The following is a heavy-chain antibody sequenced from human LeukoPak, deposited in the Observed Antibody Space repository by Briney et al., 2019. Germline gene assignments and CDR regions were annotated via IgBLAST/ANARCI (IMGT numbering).Heavy chain of an antibody. Sequence: SQTLSLTCTVSGGSISSGNYYWSWIRQHPGKGLEWFGYIYYSGSTYYNPSLKSRVAISVDTSKNQYSLKLSSVTAADTAVYYCATLGGYGGYDHDYWGQGTLVTVSS. V-gene: IGHV4-31*03. CDR3: ATLGGYGGYDHDY. CDR2: IYYSGST. D-gene: IGHD5-12*01. J-gene: IGHJ4*02. CDR1: GGSISSGNYY.